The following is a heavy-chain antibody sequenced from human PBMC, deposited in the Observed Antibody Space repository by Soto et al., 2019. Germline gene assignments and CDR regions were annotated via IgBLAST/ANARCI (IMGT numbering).Heavy chain of an antibody. CDR2: IRGDGSSK. Sequence: GGSLRLSCAASGFTFSSYAMSWVRQAPGKGLEWVSVIRGDGSSKYYADSVKGRFTISRDNSKNTLYLQMNSLGAEDTAVYYCARGNYYDSSGYLDYWGQGTLVTVSS. D-gene: IGHD3-22*01. V-gene: IGHV3-23*01. J-gene: IGHJ4*02. CDR1: GFTFSSYA. CDR3: ARGNYYDSSGYLDY.